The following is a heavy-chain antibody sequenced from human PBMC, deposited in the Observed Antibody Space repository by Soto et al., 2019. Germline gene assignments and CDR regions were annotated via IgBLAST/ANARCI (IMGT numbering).Heavy chain of an antibody. D-gene: IGHD2-21*02. CDR3: ARDSPHCGGACYPQNWFDP. Sequence: ASVKVSCKASGYTFTSYGISWVRQAPGQGLEWMGWISAYNGNTNYAQKLQGRVTMTTDTSTSTAYMELRSLRSDDTAVYYCARDSPHCGGACYPQNWFDPWGQGTLVTVSS. CDR2: ISAYNGNT. J-gene: IGHJ5*02. CDR1: GYTFTSYG. V-gene: IGHV1-18*01.